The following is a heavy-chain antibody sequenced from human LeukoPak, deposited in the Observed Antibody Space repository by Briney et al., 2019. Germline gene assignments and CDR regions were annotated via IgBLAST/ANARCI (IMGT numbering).Heavy chain of an antibody. CDR3: VRDGEGAAISVNYWFDP. CDR2: MNPNNGNT. CDR1: GFTFTSYD. D-gene: IGHD2-2*02. J-gene: IGHJ5*02. V-gene: IGHV1-8*01. Sequence: GASVKVSCKASGFTFTSYDINWVRQASGQGLEWMGWMNPNNGNTGYAQKFQGGVTMTRDTSISTAYMELRGLRSEDTAVYYCVRDGEGAAISVNYWFDPWGQGTLVTVSS.